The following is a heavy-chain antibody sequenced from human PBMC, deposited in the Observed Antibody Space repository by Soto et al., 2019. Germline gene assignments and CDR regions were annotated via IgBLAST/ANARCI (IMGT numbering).Heavy chain of an antibody. J-gene: IGHJ4*02. CDR3: ARTYYYDSSGYYLFDY. CDR1: GGSLSSYY. V-gene: IGHV4-59*01. D-gene: IGHD3-22*01. Sequence: SETLSLTCTVSGGSLSSYYWTWIRQPPGKGLEWIWYVYYSGNTNYNPSLKSRVTISVDTSKNQFSLKLSSVTAADTAVYYCARTYYYDSSGYYLFDYWGQGTLVTVSS. CDR2: VYYSGNT.